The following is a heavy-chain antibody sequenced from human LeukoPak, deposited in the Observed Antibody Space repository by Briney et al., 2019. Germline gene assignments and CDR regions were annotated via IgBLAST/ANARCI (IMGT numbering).Heavy chain of an antibody. Sequence: PGRSLRLSCAASGFTFSSYAMHWVRQAPGKGLEWVAVISYDGSNKYYADSVKGRFTISRDNSKNTLYLQMNSLRAEDTALYYCAKDLMYYYDSSGFVNDYWGQGTLVTVSS. D-gene: IGHD3-22*01. V-gene: IGHV3-30*04. CDR1: GFTFSSYA. CDR3: AKDLMYYYDSSGFVNDY. J-gene: IGHJ4*02. CDR2: ISYDGSNK.